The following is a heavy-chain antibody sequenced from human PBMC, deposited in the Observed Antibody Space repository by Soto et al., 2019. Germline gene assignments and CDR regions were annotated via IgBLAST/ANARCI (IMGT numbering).Heavy chain of an antibody. D-gene: IGHD2-2*01. J-gene: IGHJ6*03. CDR2: GGTT. CDR3: ALRYCSRTTCPPLNSYFYMDV. Sequence: GGTTFYAGSVKGRFVISRDNSKNTLYLQVNSLRAEDTAVYYCALRYCSRTTCPPLNSYFYMDVWGKGTTVTVSS. V-gene: IGHV3-23*01.